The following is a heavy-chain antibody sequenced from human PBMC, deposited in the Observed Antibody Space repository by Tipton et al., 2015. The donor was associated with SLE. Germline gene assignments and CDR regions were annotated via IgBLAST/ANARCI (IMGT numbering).Heavy chain of an antibody. CDR2: VYTSGSP. J-gene: IGHJ5*02. CDR3: ANDYGGSRGYDNCFDP. V-gene: IGHV4-61*02. CDR1: GVSISSDSYY. D-gene: IGHD5-12*01. Sequence: TLSLTCTVSGVSISSDSYYWNWIRQPAGKGLEWIGRVYTSGSPYYNPSLQSRVTISADTSKNQFSLKVSSVTAADSAVYYCANDYGGSRGYDNCFDPWGQGILVTVSS.